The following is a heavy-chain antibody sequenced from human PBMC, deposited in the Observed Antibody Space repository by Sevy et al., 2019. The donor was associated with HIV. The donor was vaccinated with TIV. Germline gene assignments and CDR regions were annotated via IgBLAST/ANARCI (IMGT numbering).Heavy chain of an antibody. CDR2: INPKNGDT. D-gene: IGHD3-3*02. Sequence: ASVKVSCQTSGYIFTDYYFYWMRQAPGQGPEWVGWINPKNGDTVSAQKFQGRITITRDTSTSTAYMDLRSLTSDDTAIYYCARELGREFDIWGQGTLVTVSS. J-gene: IGHJ4*02. V-gene: IGHV1-2*02. CDR1: GYIFTDYY. CDR3: ARELGREFDI.